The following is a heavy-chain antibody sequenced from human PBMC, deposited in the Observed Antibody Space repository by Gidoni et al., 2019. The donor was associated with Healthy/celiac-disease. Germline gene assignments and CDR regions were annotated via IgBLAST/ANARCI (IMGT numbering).Heavy chain of an antibody. CDR3: TTHSYYSDSSGYYYYFDY. Sequence: EVQLVGSVRGVVRTGGSLRHSCAASASTFRHAWIRGVRQAPGNGLEWVGRIKSKHDGVTTDYAAPVKGRFTISRDDSKNTLYLQMNSLKPEDTAVYSCTTHSYYSDSSGYYYYFDYWGQVTLVTVSS. V-gene: IGHV3-15*01. D-gene: IGHD3-22*01. CDR2: IKSKHDGVTT. CDR1: ASTFRHAW. J-gene: IGHJ4*02.